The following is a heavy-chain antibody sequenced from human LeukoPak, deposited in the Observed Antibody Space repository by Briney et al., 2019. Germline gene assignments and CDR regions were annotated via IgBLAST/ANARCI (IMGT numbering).Heavy chain of an antibody. CDR2: IYPGDSDT. J-gene: IGHJ6*02. CDR3: ARQAKRDYYYAMDV. CDR1: GYNFATYW. V-gene: IGHV5-51*01. Sequence: GESLKISCKGSGYNFATYWIGWVRQMPGKGLEWVAIIYPGDSDTRYSPSFQGQVTISVDKSTSTAYLQWSSLKASDTAMYYCARQAKRDYYYAMDVSGQGTTVTVSS.